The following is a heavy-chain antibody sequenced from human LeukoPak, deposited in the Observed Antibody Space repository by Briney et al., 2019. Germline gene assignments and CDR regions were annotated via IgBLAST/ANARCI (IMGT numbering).Heavy chain of an antibody. CDR3: AREGSKWLAHFDY. D-gene: IGHD6-19*01. V-gene: IGHV3-30*04. J-gene: IGHJ4*02. CDR1: GFTFSSYA. CDR2: ISYDGSNK. Sequence: GRSLRLSCAASGFTFSSYAMHWVRQAPGKGPEWVAVISYDGSNKYYADSVKGRFTISRDNSKNTLYLQMNSLRAEDTAVYYCAREGSKWLAHFDYWGQGTLVTVSS.